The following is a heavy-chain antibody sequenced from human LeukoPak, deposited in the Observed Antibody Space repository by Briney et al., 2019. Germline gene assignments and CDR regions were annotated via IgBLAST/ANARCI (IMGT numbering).Heavy chain of an antibody. D-gene: IGHD2-2*01. CDR3: AGSILVVPAAGHYYYYMDV. CDR2: IYTSGST. CDR1: GGSISSYY. Sequence: PSETLSLTCTVSGGSISSYYWSWIRQPAGKGLEWIGRIYTSGSTNYNPSLKSRVTMSVDTSKNQFSLKLSSVTAADTAVYYCAGSILVVPAAGHYYYYMDVWGKGTTVTVSS. J-gene: IGHJ6*03. V-gene: IGHV4-4*07.